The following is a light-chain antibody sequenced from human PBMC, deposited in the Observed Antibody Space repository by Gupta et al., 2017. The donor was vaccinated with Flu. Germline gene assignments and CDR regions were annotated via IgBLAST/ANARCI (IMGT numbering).Light chain of an antibody. CDR3: QRYGSSLYT. CDR1: QSVSSSY. CDR2: GAS. J-gene: IGKJ2*01. V-gene: IGKV3-20*01. Sequence: TLSLSPGERATLSCRARQSVSSSYLAWYQHNPGQAPRLLIYGASSRATGIPDRFSGTGPGTHFTLTIIRLEPEDFAVSYSQRYGSSLYTFGQGTKLE.